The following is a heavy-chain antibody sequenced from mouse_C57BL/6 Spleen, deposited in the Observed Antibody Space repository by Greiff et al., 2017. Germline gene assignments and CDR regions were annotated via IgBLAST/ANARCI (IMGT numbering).Heavy chain of an antibody. CDR2: INPSNGGT. J-gene: IGHJ4*01. CDR1: GYTFTSYW. Sequence: QVHVKQPGTELVKPGASVKLSCTASGYTFTSYWMHWVKQRPGQGLEWIGNINPSNGGTNYNEKFKSKATLTVDKSSSTAYMQLSSLTSEDSAVYFCAREPSDDDAMDYWGQGTSVTVSS. V-gene: IGHV1-53*01. CDR3: AREPSDDDAMDY.